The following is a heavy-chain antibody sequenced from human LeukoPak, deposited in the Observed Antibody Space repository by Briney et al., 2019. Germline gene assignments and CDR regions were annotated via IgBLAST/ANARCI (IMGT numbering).Heavy chain of an antibody. CDR1: GGSISSYY. CDR3: ARDRYYGSGNSGMDV. V-gene: IGHV4-59*01. D-gene: IGHD3-10*01. J-gene: IGHJ6*02. Sequence: SETLSLTCTVSGGSISSYYWSWIRQPPGKGLEWIGYIYYSGSTNYNPSLKSRVTISVGTSKNQFSLKLSSVTAADTAVYYCARDRYYGSGNSGMDVWGQGTTVTVSS. CDR2: IYYSGST.